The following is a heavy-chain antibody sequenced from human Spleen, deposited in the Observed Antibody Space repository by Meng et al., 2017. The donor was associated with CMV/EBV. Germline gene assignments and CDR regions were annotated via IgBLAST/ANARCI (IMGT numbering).Heavy chain of an antibody. D-gene: IGHD4-17*01. CDR2: ISYDGSNK. J-gene: IGHJ4*02. Sequence: GESLKISCAASGFTFSSYAMHWVRQAPGKGLECVAVISYDGSNKYYADSVKGRFTISRDNSKNTLSLLMSSLRAEDTAVYYCAASVGDYVFLFDYWGQGTLVTVS. CDR3: AASVGDYVFLFDY. CDR1: GFTFSSYA. V-gene: IGHV3-30-3*01.